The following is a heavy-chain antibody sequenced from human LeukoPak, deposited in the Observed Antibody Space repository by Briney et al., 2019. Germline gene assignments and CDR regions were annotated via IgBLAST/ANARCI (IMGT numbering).Heavy chain of an antibody. CDR2: LYNSGGT. CDR3: ARASVLLSADY. CDR1: GGFITSSFY. V-gene: IGHV4-59*01. Sequence: SETLSLTCTVSGGFITSSFYWSWIQQSPGKGLEWIGYLYNSGGTKYNPSLKSRLTISVDTSKNQFSLNLSSVTAADTAVYYCARASVLLSADYWGQGTLVTVSS. J-gene: IGHJ4*02. D-gene: IGHD3-16*01.